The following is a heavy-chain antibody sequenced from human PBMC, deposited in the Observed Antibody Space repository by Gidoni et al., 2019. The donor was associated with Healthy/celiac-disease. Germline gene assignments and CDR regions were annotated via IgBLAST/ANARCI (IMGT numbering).Heavy chain of an antibody. Sequence: QVQLQESGPGLGKPSETLSLTCTVSGGSISIYYWSSIRQPPGKGLEWIGYIYYSGSTNYNTSLKSRFTISVDTSKNQFSLKLSSVTAADTAVYYCARDHGRQYYYDSSGYHYYYGMDVWGQGTTVTVSS. V-gene: IGHV4-59*01. J-gene: IGHJ6*02. CDR2: IYYSGST. CDR3: ARDHGRQYYYDSSGYHYYYGMDV. D-gene: IGHD3-22*01. CDR1: GGSISIYY.